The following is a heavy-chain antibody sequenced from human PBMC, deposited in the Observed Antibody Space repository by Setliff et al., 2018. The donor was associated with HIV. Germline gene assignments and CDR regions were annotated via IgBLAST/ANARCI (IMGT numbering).Heavy chain of an antibody. V-gene: IGHV3-23*01. CDR3: ASARIPTGGTSTSFDY. CDR1: GFTFSSYA. CDR2: ISGSGSST. J-gene: IGHJ4*02. D-gene: IGHD1-1*01. Sequence: GGSLRLSCAASGFTFSSYAMSWVRQAPGKGLEWVSAISGSGSSTYYADSVKGRFTISRDNSKNTLYLQVNSLRPEDTAVYSCASARIPTGGTSTSFDYWGQGTLVTVSS.